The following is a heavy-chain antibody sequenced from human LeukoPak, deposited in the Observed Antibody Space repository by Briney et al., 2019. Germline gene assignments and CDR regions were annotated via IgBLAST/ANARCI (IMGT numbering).Heavy chain of an antibody. CDR2: ISYRGST. CDR3: ARAQYYYDSSNSPFNDA. CDR1: GGSFSGYY. J-gene: IGHJ5*02. D-gene: IGHD3-22*01. Sequence: PSETLSLTCAVYGGSFSGYYWSWIRQPPGKGLEWIGEISYRGSTNYNPSLKSRVTISVDTSKNQFSLKLSSVTAADTAVYYCARAQYYYDSSNSPFNDAWGQGTLVTVS. V-gene: IGHV4-34*01.